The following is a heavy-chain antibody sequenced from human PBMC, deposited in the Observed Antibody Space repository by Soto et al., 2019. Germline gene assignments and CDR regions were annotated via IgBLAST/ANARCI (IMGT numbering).Heavy chain of an antibody. CDR1: GFTFSSYG. D-gene: IGHD5-12*01. CDR2: IWYDGSNK. V-gene: IGHV3-33*01. CDR3: ARDTNIVATYPDY. Sequence: GGSLRLSCAASGFTFSSYGMHWVRQAPGKGLEWVAVIWYDGSNKYYADSVKGRFTISRDNSKNTLYLQMNSLRAEDTAVYYCARDTNIVATYPDYWGQGTLVTVSS. J-gene: IGHJ4*02.